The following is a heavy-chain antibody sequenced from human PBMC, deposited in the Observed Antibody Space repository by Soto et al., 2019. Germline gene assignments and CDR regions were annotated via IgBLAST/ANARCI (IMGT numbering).Heavy chain of an antibody. CDR2: IYYTGST. J-gene: IGHJ4*02. D-gene: IGHD3-22*01. Sequence: SETLSLTCSVSGGSSNSYYWSWFRQPPGKRLEWIGYIYYTGSTNYNPSLKSRVTISVDTSKNQFSLNLNFVTAADTAVYYCARGAYYTDSRGYDYWGQGTQVTVSS. CDR1: GGSSNSYY. V-gene: IGHV4-59*01. CDR3: ARGAYYTDSRGYDY.